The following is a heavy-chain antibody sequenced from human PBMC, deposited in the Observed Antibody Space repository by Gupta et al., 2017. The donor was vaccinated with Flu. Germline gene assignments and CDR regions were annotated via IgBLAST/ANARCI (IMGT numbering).Heavy chain of an antibody. CDR3: AKEHLKRSSSWSGVWFDP. V-gene: IGHV3-23*01. D-gene: IGHD6-13*01. J-gene: IGHJ5*02. Sequence: EVQLLESGGGLVQPGGSLRLSCSASGFTFRRYAISRVLLAPGKGLEWVSAISGSGGSTYYADSVKGRFTISRDNSKNTLYLQMNSLRAEDTAVYYCAKEHLKRSSSWSGVWFDPWGQGTLVTVSS. CDR2: ISGSGGST. CDR1: GFTFRRYA.